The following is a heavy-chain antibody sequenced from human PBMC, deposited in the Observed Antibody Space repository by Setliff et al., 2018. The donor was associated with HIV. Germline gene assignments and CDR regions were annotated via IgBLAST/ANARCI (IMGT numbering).Heavy chain of an antibody. CDR2: INPSSGST. Sequence: ASVKVSCKASGYTFTSYYMHWVRQAPGQGLEWMGIINPSSGSTTYAQKFQGRVTMTRDTSTSTVYMALSSLRSEETAVYYCARDPAPSSSASYFQHWGQGTPVTVSS. D-gene: IGHD6-6*01. J-gene: IGHJ1*01. CDR1: GYTFTSYY. V-gene: IGHV1-46*01. CDR3: ARDPAPSSSASYFQH.